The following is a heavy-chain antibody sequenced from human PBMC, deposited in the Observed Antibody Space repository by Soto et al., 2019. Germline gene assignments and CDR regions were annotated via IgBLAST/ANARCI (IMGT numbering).Heavy chain of an antibody. V-gene: IGHV3-11*01. CDR1: GFNFSDYY. Sequence: QVQLVESGGGLVKPGESLRLSCAASGFNFSDYYMTWIRQAPGKGLEWVSSIGSSGRTIYYADSVKGRFTISRDNAKKSVILQMSSLSVEDTAVYYCASVGSLAPEYWGQGTLVTVAS. D-gene: IGHD3-10*01. CDR2: IGSSGRTI. CDR3: ASVGSLAPEY. J-gene: IGHJ4*02.